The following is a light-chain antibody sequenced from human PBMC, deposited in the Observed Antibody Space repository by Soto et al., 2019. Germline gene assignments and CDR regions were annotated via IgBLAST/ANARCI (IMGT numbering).Light chain of an antibody. CDR3: SSYTSSRTYV. CDR1: SSDVGGYNY. CDR2: DVS. J-gene: IGLJ1*01. V-gene: IGLV2-14*01. Sequence: QSVLTQPASGSGSPGQSITISCTGTSSDVGGYNYVSWYQQHPGKAPKLMIYDVSNRHSGVSNRFTGSKSGNTASLTISGLQAEDQPDYYCSSYTSSRTYVFGTGTKLTVL.